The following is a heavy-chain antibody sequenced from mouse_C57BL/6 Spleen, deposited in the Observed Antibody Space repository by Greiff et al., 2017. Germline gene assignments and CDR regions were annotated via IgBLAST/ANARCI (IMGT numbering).Heavy chain of an antibody. CDR2: INPNNGGT. Sequence: EVQLQQSGPELVKPGASVKIPCKASGYTFTDYNMDWVKQSHGKSLEWIGDINPNNGGTIYNQKFKGKATLTVDKSSSTAYMELRSLTSEDTAVYYCARRGVYYYGRAWFAYWGQGTLVTVSA. J-gene: IGHJ3*01. CDR1: GYTFTDYN. CDR3: ARRGVYYYGRAWFAY. V-gene: IGHV1-18*01. D-gene: IGHD1-1*01.